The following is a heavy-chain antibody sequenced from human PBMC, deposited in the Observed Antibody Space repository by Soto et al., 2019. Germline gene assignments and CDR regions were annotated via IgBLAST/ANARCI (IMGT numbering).Heavy chain of an antibody. CDR1: GGTFTSFT. Sequence: QVLLVQSGTEVKKPGSSVKVSCKASGGTFTSFTLNWVRQAPGQGPEWMGRIIPALGIEDYAPKFQGKVTMTVDTSTSTAHMEMSSLRSDDTAVYYCAAVVGTSAFVGYLEYWGQGTLVTVSS. J-gene: IGHJ4*02. D-gene: IGHD6-19*01. CDR2: IIPALGIE. CDR3: AAVVGTSAFVGYLEY. V-gene: IGHV1-69*02.